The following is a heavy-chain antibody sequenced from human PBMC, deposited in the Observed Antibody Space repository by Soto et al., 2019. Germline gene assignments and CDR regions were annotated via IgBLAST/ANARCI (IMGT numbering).Heavy chain of an antibody. J-gene: IGHJ5*02. CDR3: ARRERAAGTDWWFDP. D-gene: IGHD6-13*01. V-gene: IGHV4-39*01. CDR1: GGSISSSSFH. Sequence: QLQLQESGPGLVKPSETLSLTCTVSGGSISSSSFHWGWIRQPPGKGLEWIGSIYYSGSTYYSPSRKSPVPISVDTAKNQFSLKLSSVTAADTAVYYCARRERAAGTDWWFDPWGQGTLVTVSS. CDR2: IYYSGST.